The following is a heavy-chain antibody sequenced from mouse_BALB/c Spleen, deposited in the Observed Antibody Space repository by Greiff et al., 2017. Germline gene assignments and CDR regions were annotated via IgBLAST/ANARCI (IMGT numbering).Heavy chain of an antibody. CDR1: GFNIKDYY. V-gene: IGHV14-4*02. J-gene: IGHJ3*01. Sequence: VQLQQSGAELVRSGASVKLSCTASGFNIKDYYMHWVKQRPEQGLEWIGWIDPENGDTEYAPKFQGKATMTADTSSNTAYLQLSSLTSEDTAVYYCNCNSWFAYWGQGTLVTVSA. CDR2: IDPENGDT. CDR3: NCNSWFAY.